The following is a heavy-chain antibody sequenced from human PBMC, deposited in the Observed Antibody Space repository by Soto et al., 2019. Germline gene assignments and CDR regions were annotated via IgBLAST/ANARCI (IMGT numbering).Heavy chain of an antibody. CDR1: GYTFTTYF. D-gene: IGHD2-2*01. CDR2: INPTGGDT. Sequence: QVQLVQSGAEVKKPGASVQVSCKASGYTFTTYFMHWVRQAPGPGFGWMGRINPTGGDTVYAKKFQGRVTVISDTSTSTEYIVLGSLTSKATAVYYCSRGAYASNVFIMDVWGQGTTVTVSS. CDR3: SRGAYASNVFIMDV. J-gene: IGHJ6*02. V-gene: IGHV1-46*01.